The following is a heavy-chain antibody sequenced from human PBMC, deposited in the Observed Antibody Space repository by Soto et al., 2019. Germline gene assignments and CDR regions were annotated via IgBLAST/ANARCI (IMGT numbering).Heavy chain of an antibody. J-gene: IGHJ5*02. Sequence: SETLSLTCNVSDDSLSTYYWSWIRQPAGKGLEWIGRIYASGSTNYNPSLKGRVSMSVDTSKKQFSLRMISVTAADTAMYYCARSAIPRGGWFRPWGQGVLVTVS. CDR3: ARSAIPRGGWFRP. CDR1: DDSLSTYY. D-gene: IGHD2-21*01. CDR2: IYASGST. V-gene: IGHV4-4*07.